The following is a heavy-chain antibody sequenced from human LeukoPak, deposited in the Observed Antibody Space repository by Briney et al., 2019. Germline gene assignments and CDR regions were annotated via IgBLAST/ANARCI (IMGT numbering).Heavy chain of an antibody. Sequence: ASVKVSCKASGYTFTGYYMDWVRQAPGQGLEWMGWINPNSGGTNYAQKFQGRVTMTRDTSISTAYMELSRLRSDDTAVYYCARGRACSSTSCYKTGGWFDPWGQGTLVTVSS. CDR3: ARGRACSSTSCYKTGGWFDP. J-gene: IGHJ5*02. V-gene: IGHV1-2*02. D-gene: IGHD2-2*02. CDR2: INPNSGGT. CDR1: GYTFTGYY.